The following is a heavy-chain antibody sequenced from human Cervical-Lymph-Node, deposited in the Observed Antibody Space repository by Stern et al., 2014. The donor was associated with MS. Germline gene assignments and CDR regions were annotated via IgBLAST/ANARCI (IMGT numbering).Heavy chain of an antibody. CDR2: INPNSGGA. V-gene: IGHV1-2*02. CDR1: GYTFTGYY. J-gene: IGHJ6*02. Sequence: QVQLVQSGAEVKKPGASVKGSCKAYGYTFTGYYIHWVRQAPGQGLGWMGWINPNSGGANSAPNFQGRVTMTRDTSISTAYMEMSTLRSDDTAVYYCAVAGTGGYYYNGMDVWGHGTTVTVSS. D-gene: IGHD2-8*02. CDR3: AVAGTGGYYYNGMDV.